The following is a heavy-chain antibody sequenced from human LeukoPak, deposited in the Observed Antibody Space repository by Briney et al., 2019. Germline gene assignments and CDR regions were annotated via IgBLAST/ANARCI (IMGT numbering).Heavy chain of an antibody. Sequence: GESLKISCKGSEYSFTSYWISWVRQMPGKGLEWMGMIDPSDSYTNYSPSFQGHVTISADKSISTAYLQWSSLKASDTAMYYCARGSSGSYQPDYWGQGTLVTVSS. V-gene: IGHV5-10-1*01. CDR2: IDPSDSYT. J-gene: IGHJ4*02. D-gene: IGHD1-26*01. CDR3: ARGSSGSYQPDY. CDR1: EYSFTSYW.